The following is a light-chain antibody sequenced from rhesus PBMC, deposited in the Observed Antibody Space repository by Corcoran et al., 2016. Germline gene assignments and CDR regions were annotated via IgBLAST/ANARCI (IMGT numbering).Light chain of an antibody. Sequence: DIQMTQSPSSLSASLGDRVTITCQASQDIRNHLAWYQQKPGKGPNLLNYQASTLKNGVPSRFSGSGSGTDFTLTISSLQPEDFATYYCQHTYGAPYSFGQGTTVDIK. CDR1: QDIRNH. J-gene: IGKJ2*01. CDR2: QAS. CDR3: QHTYGAPYS. V-gene: IGKV1-25*01.